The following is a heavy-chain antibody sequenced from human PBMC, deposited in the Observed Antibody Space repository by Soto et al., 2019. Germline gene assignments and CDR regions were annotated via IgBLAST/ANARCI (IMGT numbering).Heavy chain of an antibody. CDR2: ISAYNGNT. CDR3: ARRSPLSLGQWLSTYYYYGMDV. V-gene: IGHV1-18*01. J-gene: IGHJ6*02. D-gene: IGHD6-19*01. CDR1: GYTFTSYG. Sequence: GASVKVSCKASGYTFTSYGISWVRQAPGQGLEWMGWISAYNGNTNYAQKLQGRVTMTTDTSTSTAYMELRSLRSDDTAVYYCARRSPLSLGQWLSTYYYYGMDVWGQGTTVTVSS.